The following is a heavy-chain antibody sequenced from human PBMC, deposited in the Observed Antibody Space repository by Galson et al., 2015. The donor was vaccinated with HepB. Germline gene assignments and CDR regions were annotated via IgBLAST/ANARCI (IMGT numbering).Heavy chain of an antibody. CDR3: ARGRNGGLDG. J-gene: IGHJ5*02. D-gene: IGHD3-16*01. V-gene: IGHV6-1*01. Sequence: CAISGDSVSTNGVAWNWIRQSPSRGLEWLGRTYYRSTWRHDYAVSVESRITINLDTSVNHFSLQLNSVTPEDTAMYYCARGRNGGLDGWGQGTLVTVSS. CDR2: TYYRSTWRH. CDR1: GDSVSTNGVA.